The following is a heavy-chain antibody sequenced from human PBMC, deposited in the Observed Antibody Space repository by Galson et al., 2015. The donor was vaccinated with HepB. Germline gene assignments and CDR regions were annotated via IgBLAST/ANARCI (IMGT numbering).Heavy chain of an antibody. J-gene: IGHJ4*02. CDR2: IKQDGSEK. Sequence: SLRLACAASGVTFSTYWMTWVRQAPGKGLEWVGNIKQDGSEKYYVDSVKGRFSISRDNAKNSLYLQMNSLRAEDTAVYYCARCFGELGEYYFDYWGQGTLVTVSS. V-gene: IGHV3-7*01. CDR1: GVTFSTYW. D-gene: IGHD3-10*01. CDR3: ARCFGELGEYYFDY.